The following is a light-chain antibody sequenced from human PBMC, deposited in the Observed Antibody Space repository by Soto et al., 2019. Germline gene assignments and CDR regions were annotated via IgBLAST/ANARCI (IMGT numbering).Light chain of an antibody. Sequence: EIVMTQSPATLSVSPGERATLSCRASQSVSSNLAWYQQKPAQATRLLIYGASTRATGIPARFSGSGSGTEFTLTISSLQSEDFAVYYCQQYNNWPPWTFGQGTKVEI. V-gene: IGKV3-15*01. CDR3: QQYNNWPPWT. CDR2: GAS. J-gene: IGKJ1*01. CDR1: QSVSSN.